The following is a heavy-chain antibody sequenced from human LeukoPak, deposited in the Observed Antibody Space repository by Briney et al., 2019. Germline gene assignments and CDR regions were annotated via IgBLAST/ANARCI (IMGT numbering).Heavy chain of an antibody. CDR3: AREWFGVRFDP. V-gene: IGHV1-69*05. CDR2: IIPIFGTA. J-gene: IGHJ5*02. Sequence: ASVKVSCKASGYTFTGYYMHWVRQAPGQGLEWMGRIIPIFGTANYAQKFQGRVTITTDESTSTAYMELSSLRSEDTAVYYCAREWFGVRFDPWGQGTLVTVSS. D-gene: IGHD3-10*01. CDR1: GYTFTGYY.